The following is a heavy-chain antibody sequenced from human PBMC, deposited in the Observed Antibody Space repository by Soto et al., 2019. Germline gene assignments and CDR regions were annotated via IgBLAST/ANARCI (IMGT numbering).Heavy chain of an antibody. Sequence: EVQLLESGGGLVQPGGSLRLSCAASGFTFNNYAMTWVRQAPGKGLEWVSAISGGGDTTSYADSVKGRFTVSRDGSKNTLYLXXXXXRAEDTALYYCAKGRGGSGSLTPRVDFWGQGTLVTVSS. CDR2: ISGGGDTT. CDR1: GFTFNNYA. V-gene: IGHV3-23*01. D-gene: IGHD3-10*01. J-gene: IGHJ4*02. CDR3: AKGRGGSGSLTPRVDF.